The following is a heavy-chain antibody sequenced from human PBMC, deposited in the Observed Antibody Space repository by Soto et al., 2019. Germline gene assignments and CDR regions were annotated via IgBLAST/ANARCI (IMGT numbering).Heavy chain of an antibody. J-gene: IGHJ5*02. CDR1: GFTFSSYG. Sequence: GGSRRLSCAASGFTFSSYGMNGVRQAPGKGLEWVSYISSSGSTIYYADSVKGRFTISRDNAKNSLYLQMNSLRAEDTAVYYCARDNRRGYCSSTSCYSWFDPWGQGTLVTVSS. D-gene: IGHD2-2*02. CDR2: ISSSGSTI. V-gene: IGHV3-48*03. CDR3: ARDNRRGYCSSTSCYSWFDP.